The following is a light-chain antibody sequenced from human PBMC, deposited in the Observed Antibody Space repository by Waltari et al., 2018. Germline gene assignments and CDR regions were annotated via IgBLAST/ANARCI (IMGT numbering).Light chain of an antibody. Sequence: QSALTQPASVSGSPGQSITISCTGTSSDVGGYNYVSWYQQHPGKAPKLMIYDVSKRPSGVSNRFSGSKSGNTASLTISGLQAEDEADYYCSSYTSSSTSVVFGGGTKLTVL. J-gene: IGLJ2*01. CDR1: SSDVGGYNY. V-gene: IGLV2-14*01. CDR3: SSYTSSSTSVV. CDR2: DVS.